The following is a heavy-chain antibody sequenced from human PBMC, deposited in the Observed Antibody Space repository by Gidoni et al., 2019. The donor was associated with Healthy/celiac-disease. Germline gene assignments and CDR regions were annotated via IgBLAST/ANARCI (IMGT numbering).Heavy chain of an antibody. CDR3: ARGTIHSSWYSSYYYYYMDV. CDR2: MNPNSGNT. CDR1: GYTFTSYD. V-gene: IGHV1-8*01. Sequence: QVQLVQSGAEVKKPGASVKVSCKASGYTFTSYDINWVRQATGQGLEWMGWMNPNSGNTGYAQKFQGRVTMTRNTSISTAYMELSSLRSEDTAVYYCARGTIHSSWYSSYYYYYMDVWGKGTTVTVSS. D-gene: IGHD6-13*01. J-gene: IGHJ6*03.